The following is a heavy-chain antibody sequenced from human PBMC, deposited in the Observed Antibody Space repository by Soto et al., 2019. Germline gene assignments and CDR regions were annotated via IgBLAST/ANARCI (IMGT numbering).Heavy chain of an antibody. Sequence: QVQLVQSGAEVKKPGSSVKVSCKASGGTFSSYAISWVRQAPGQGLEWMGGIIPIFGTANYAQKLQGRVTITAGEATSTAYMELSSLRSEDTAVYYCARMDCSSTSCYEGGYYGMDGWGQGTTVTVSS. V-gene: IGHV1-69*01. CDR1: GGTFSSYA. CDR3: ARMDCSSTSCYEGGYYGMDG. J-gene: IGHJ6*02. CDR2: IIPIFGTA. D-gene: IGHD2-2*01.